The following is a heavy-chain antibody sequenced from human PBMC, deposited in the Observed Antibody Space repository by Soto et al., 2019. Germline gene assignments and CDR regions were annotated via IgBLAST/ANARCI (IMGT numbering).Heavy chain of an antibody. CDR3: ARRGTGPLCYFDF. CDR1: GFTFSTYA. D-gene: IGHD3-9*01. CDR2: ISGSGGGT. J-gene: IGHJ4*02. V-gene: IGHV3-23*01. Sequence: GGSLRLSCTASGFTFSTYAMSWVRQAPGKGLEWVSGISGSGGGTYYADSVRGRFTISRDNSKNTLYLQMNSLRPEDTAVYYWARRGTGPLCYFDFGGQGARDTVSP.